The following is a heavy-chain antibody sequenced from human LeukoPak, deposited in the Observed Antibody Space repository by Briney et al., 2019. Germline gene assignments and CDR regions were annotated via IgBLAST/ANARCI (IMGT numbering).Heavy chain of an antibody. D-gene: IGHD1-26*01. CDR2: ISSSGSTI. Sequence: PGGSLRLSCAAPGFTFSDYYMSWIRQAPGKGLEWVSYISSSGSTIYYADSVKGRFTISRDNAKNSLYLQMNSLRAEDTAVYYCARAPYSGSPRSTTSRPGNYFDYWGQGTLVTVSS. CDR1: GFTFSDYY. CDR3: ARAPYSGSPRSTTSRPGNYFDY. J-gene: IGHJ4*02. V-gene: IGHV3-11*04.